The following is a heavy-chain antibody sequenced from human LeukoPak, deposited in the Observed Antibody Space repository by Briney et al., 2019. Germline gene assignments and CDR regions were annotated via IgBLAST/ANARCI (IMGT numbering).Heavy chain of an antibody. Sequence: GGSLRLSCAASGFTFSSYAMSWVRQAPGKGLEWVSAISGSGGSTYYADSVKGRFTISRDNSKNTLYLQMNSLRAEDTAVYYCAKDGHYYDSSGYYDDGYYYYGMDVWGQGTTVTVSS. J-gene: IGHJ6*02. V-gene: IGHV3-23*01. CDR3: AKDGHYYDSSGYYDDGYYYYGMDV. D-gene: IGHD3-22*01. CDR2: ISGSGGST. CDR1: GFTFSSYA.